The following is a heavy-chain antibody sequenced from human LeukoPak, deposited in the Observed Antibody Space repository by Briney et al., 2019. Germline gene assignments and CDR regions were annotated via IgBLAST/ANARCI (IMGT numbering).Heavy chain of an antibody. Sequence: GASVKVSCKASGYTFTGYRMHWVRQAPGQGLEWMGWINPNSGGTNYVQKFQGRVTMTRDTSISTAYMELSRLRSDDTAVYYCARDSSGWYHWFDPWGQGTLVTVSS. CDR2: INPNSGGT. CDR3: ARDSSGWYHWFDP. V-gene: IGHV1-2*02. J-gene: IGHJ5*02. D-gene: IGHD6-19*01. CDR1: GYTFTGYR.